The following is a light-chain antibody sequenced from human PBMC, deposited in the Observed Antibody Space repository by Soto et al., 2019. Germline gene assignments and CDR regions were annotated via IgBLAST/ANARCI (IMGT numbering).Light chain of an antibody. V-gene: IGKV3-11*01. CDR2: DAS. Sequence: SPATLSLSQRERATLSCMASQSVSNYLAWYQQKPGQAPRLLIYDASNRATGIPARFSGSGSGTDFTLTISSLEPEDFAVYYCQQRDNWPPTWTFGQGTKVDIK. CDR1: QSVSNY. J-gene: IGKJ1*01. CDR3: QQRDNWPPTWT.